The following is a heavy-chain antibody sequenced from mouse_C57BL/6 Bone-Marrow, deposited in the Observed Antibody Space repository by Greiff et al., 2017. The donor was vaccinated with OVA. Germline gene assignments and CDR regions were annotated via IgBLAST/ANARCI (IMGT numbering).Heavy chain of an antibody. CDR3: AREDGLYFDY. V-gene: IGHV5-4*01. D-gene: IGHD2-3*01. CDR2: ISDGGSYT. CDR1: GFTFSSYA. Sequence: EVHLVESGGGLVKPGGSLKLSCAASGFTFSSYAMSWVRQTPEKRLEWVATISDGGSYTYYPDNVKGRFTISRDNAKNNLYLQMSHLKSEDTAMYYCAREDGLYFDYWGQGTTLTVSS. J-gene: IGHJ2*01.